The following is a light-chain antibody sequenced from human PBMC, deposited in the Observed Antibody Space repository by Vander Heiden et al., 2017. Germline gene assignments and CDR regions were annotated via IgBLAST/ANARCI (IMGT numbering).Light chain of an antibody. CDR3: QQNDSSPPCT. CDR1: QSISSY. V-gene: IGKV1-39*01. Sequence: PMAQSPSSLSASVGDRVTITCRASQSISSYLNWYQQKPGKAPKLLIYAASSLHSGVPSRFSGSGSGTDFTLTISSRQPEDFAAYYCQQNDSSPPCTFGQGTKLDIK. CDR2: AAS. J-gene: IGKJ2*02.